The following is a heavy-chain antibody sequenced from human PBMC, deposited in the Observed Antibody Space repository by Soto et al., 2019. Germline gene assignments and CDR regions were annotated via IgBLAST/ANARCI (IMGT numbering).Heavy chain of an antibody. CDR1: GGSISSYY. CDR3: ARCTMVRGFEHRGTAFDI. Sequence: SETLSLTCTVSGGSISSYYWSWIRQPPGKGLEWIGYIYYSGSTNYNPSLKSRVTISVDTSKNQFSLKLSSVTAADTAVYYCARCTMVRGFEHRGTAFDIWGQGTMVTVSS. V-gene: IGHV4-59*01. J-gene: IGHJ3*02. CDR2: IYYSGST. D-gene: IGHD3-10*01.